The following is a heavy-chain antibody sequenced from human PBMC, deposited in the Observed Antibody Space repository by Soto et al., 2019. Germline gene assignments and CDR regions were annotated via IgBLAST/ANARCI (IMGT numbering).Heavy chain of an antibody. CDR2: VSYSGST. D-gene: IGHD2-15*01. CDR3: ARFVNYYYYGMDV. J-gene: IGHJ6*02. Sequence: WTWIRQHPGKGLEWIGYVSYSGSTYYNPSLKSRVTISLDTSKSQFSLKLNSVTAADTAVYYCARFVNYYYYGMDVWGQGTTVTVSS. V-gene: IGHV4-31*02.